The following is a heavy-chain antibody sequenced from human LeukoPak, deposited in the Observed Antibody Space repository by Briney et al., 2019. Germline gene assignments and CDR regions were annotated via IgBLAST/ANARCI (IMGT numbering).Heavy chain of an antibody. V-gene: IGHV3-30*03. D-gene: IGHD1-1*01. CDR1: GFTFSSYG. Sequence: PGGSLRLSCAASGFTFSSYGMHWVRQAPGKGLEWVAVMSFDGSNTHYADSVKGRFTVSRDNPKNTLYLQMTSLRADDTAVYYCARDAGTWGYGYNFDCWGQGTLVTVSS. CDR2: MSFDGSNT. J-gene: IGHJ4*02. CDR3: ARDAGTWGYGYNFDC.